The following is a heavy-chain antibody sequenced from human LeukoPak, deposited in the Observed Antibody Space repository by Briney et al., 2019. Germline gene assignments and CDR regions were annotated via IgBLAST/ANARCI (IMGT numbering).Heavy chain of an antibody. D-gene: IGHD1-26*01. V-gene: IGHV3-9*01. CDR2: INWNGGGT. CDR1: GFSFKDYG. CDR3: AKHLTATNTYIFFGLDV. J-gene: IGHJ6*02. Sequence: PGGSLRLSCAATGFSFKDYGMHWVRQPPGKGLEWVSAINWNGGGTDYADSVKGRFTISRDNAKNFLYLQLSSLRPEDTALYYCAKHLTATNTYIFFGLDVWGQGTSVTVSS.